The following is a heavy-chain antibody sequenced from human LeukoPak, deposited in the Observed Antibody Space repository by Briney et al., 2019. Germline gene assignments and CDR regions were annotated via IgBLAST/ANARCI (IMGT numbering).Heavy chain of an antibody. V-gene: IGHV3-23*01. CDR1: GFTFSSYA. D-gene: IGHD6-19*01. CDR3: ARDSGGWDFDY. Sequence: GGSLRLSCAASGFTFSSYAMSWVRQAPGKGLEWVSAISGSGGSTYYADSVKGRFTISRDNPKNTLYLQMNSLRAEDTAVYYCARDSGGWDFDYWGQGTLVTVSS. CDR2: ISGSGGST. J-gene: IGHJ4*02.